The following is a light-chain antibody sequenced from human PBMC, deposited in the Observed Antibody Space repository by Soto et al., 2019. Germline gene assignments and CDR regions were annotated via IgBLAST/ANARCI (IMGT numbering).Light chain of an antibody. J-gene: IGKJ1*01. CDR3: QQYYHYPRT. Sequence: AIRMTQSPSSISASSGDTVTITCRASQGITSYLAWYQQQPGKAPELLIYAASTLQSGVPSRFNGTGSGTDFTLTITRLQSEDFAVYYCQQYYHYPRTFGQGTKVEIK. CDR2: AAS. V-gene: IGKV1-8*01. CDR1: QGITSY.